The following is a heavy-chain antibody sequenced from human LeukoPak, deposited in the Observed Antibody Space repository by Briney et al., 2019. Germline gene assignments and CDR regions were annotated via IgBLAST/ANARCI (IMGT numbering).Heavy chain of an antibody. CDR2: IYYSGST. D-gene: IGHD4-17*01. CDR1: GASVSTGRYN. V-gene: IGHV4-61*01. CDR3: ARDQLVYGERGWFDL. Sequence: SETLSFTCTAPGASVSTGRYNWRWIRQPPGKGLERIVYIYYSGSTNYNPSLKSRVTISVDSSKNQFSLKLSSVTAADTALYYCARDQLVYGERGWFDLWGQGTLVSVSS. J-gene: IGHJ5*02.